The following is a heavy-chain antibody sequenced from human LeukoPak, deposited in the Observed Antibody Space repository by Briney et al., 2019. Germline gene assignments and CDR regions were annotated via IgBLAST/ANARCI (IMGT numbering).Heavy chain of an antibody. Sequence: SQTLSLTCTVSGGSISSGDYYWSWIRQPPGKGLEWIGYIYYSGSTYYNPSLKSRVTISVDTSKNQFSLKLSSVTAADTAVYYCARGCSSTGCYLVRGHYGMDVWAKGTTVTVSS. CDR1: GGSISSGDYY. J-gene: IGHJ6*04. CDR3: ARGCSSTGCYLVRGHYGMDV. V-gene: IGHV4-30-4*01. D-gene: IGHD2-2*01. CDR2: IYYSGST.